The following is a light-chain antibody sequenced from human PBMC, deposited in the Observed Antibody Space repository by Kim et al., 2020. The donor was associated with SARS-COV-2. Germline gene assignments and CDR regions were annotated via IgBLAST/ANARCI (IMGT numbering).Light chain of an antibody. V-gene: IGKV3-11*01. CDR2: DVS. CDR1: QSVKSH. CDR3: QQHTDWPPTVT. Sequence: EVLLTQSPATLSLSPGESATLSCRASQSVKSHLGWYQQKPGQAPRLLIYDVSNRATGIPARFSGSGFGTDFTLTISSLEPEDFAVYYCQQHTDWPPTVTFGGGTKVDIK. J-gene: IGKJ4*01.